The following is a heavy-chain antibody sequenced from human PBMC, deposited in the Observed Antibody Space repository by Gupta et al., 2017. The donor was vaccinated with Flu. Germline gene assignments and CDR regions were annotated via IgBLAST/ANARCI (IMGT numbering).Heavy chain of an antibody. CDR1: GFGFTFSSYE. CDR2: ISSSGSTK. D-gene: IGHD4-11*01. V-gene: IGHV3-48*03. CDR3: ARERTTVTGGWFDP. Sequence: EVQLVESGGDLVQPGGSLRLSCAASGFGFTFSSYEMNWVRQAPGKGLEWVSYISSSGSTKYYADSVKGRFTISKDNAKNSLYLQMNSLRVEDTAVYYCARERTTVTGGWFDPWGQGTLVIVSS. J-gene: IGHJ5*02.